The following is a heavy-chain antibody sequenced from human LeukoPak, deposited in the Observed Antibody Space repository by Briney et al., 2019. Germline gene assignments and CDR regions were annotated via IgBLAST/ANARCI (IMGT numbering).Heavy chain of an antibody. J-gene: IGHJ5*02. CDR1: GFTFGSYD. CDR3: ARVRGYSGYVLGYWLDP. V-gene: IGHV3-48*03. CDR2: IGSGGYTI. D-gene: IGHD5-12*01. Sequence: GGSLRLSCAASGFTFGSYDMNWVRQAPGKRLEWVSSIGSGGYTIYYADSVKGRFTISRDNAKNSLFLQMNSLRAEDTAVYYCARVRGYSGYVLGYWLDPWGQGTLVTVSS.